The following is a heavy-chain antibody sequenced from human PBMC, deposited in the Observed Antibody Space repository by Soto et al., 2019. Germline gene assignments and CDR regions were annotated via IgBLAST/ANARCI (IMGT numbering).Heavy chain of an antibody. CDR2: IYYSGRT. J-gene: IGHJ4*02. Sequence: ASETLSLTCIVSGESISSSSYYWGWIRQPPGKGLEWIGSIYYSGRTYYNPSFRSRVTISIDTSKNQFSLKLRSVTATATALYYCARQPTTVVTQAYFDHWGQGALVTVS. CDR3: ARQPTTVVTQAYFDH. D-gene: IGHD2-21*02. V-gene: IGHV4-39*01. CDR1: GESISSSSYY.